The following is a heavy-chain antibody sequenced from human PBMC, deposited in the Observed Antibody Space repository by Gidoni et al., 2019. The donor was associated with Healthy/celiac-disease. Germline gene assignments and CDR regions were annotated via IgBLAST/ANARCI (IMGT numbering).Heavy chain of an antibody. CDR3: ARAIVVVVAANNYYYGMDV. D-gene: IGHD2-15*01. J-gene: IGHJ6*02. V-gene: IGHV1-69*02. Sequence: QVQLVQSGAEVKKPGSSVKVSCKASGGTFSSYTISWVRQAPGQGLEWMGRIIPILGIANYAQKFQGRVTITADKSTSTAYMELSSLRSEDTAVYYCARAIVVVVAANNYYYGMDVWGQGTTVTVSS. CDR1: GGTFSSYT. CDR2: IIPILGIA.